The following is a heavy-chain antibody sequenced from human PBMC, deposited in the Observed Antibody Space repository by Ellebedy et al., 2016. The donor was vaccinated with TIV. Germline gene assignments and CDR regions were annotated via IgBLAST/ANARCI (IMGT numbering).Heavy chain of an antibody. CDR2: FDPEDGET. CDR3: ATDFHSSSWRDFDY. D-gene: IGHD6-13*01. Sequence: ASVKVSXXVSGYTLTDLSMHWVRQAPGKGLEWMGGFDPEDGETIYAQKFQGRVTMTEDTSTDTAYMELSSLRSEDTAVYYCATDFHSSSWRDFDYWGQGTLVTVSS. J-gene: IGHJ4*02. V-gene: IGHV1-24*01. CDR1: GYTLTDLS.